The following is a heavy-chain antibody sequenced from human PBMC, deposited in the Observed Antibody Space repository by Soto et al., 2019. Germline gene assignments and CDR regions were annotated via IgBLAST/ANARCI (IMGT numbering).Heavy chain of an antibody. D-gene: IGHD2-2*02. V-gene: IGHV1-8*01. CDR3: ARAGEYCSSTSCYTGGHWFDP. J-gene: IGHJ5*02. CDR2: TNPNSGNT. CDR1: GYTFTSYD. Sequence: QVQLVQSGAEVKKPGASVKVSCKASGYTFTSYDINWVRQATGQGLEWMGWTNPNSGNTGYAQKFQGRVTMTRNTSISTVYMELSSLRSEDTAVYYCARAGEYCSSTSCYTGGHWFDPWGQGTLVTVSS.